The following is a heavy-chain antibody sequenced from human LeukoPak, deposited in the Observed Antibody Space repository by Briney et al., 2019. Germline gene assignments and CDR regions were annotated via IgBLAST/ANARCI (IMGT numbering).Heavy chain of an antibody. V-gene: IGHV3-7*01. CDR1: GFTFSSYW. D-gene: IGHD2-21*01. CDR2: IKKDGSEK. CDR3: ARGARGGDFKN. J-gene: IGHJ1*01. Sequence: GGSLRLSCAASGFTFSSYWMSWVRQAPGKGLEWVANIKKDGSEKYYVDSVKGRFTITRDNAKNSLYLQMNSRRAEDTAVYYCARGARGGDFKNWGQGTLVTVSS.